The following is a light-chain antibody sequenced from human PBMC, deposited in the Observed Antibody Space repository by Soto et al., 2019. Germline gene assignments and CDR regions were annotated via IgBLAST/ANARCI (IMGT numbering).Light chain of an antibody. V-gene: IGLV4-69*01. CDR2: LNSDGSH. CDR1: SGHSTYA. CDR3: QTWGTGIVI. J-gene: IGLJ2*01. Sequence: QLVLTQSPSASASLGASVKLTCTLSSGHSTYAIAWHQQQPEKGPRFLMKLNSDGSHNRGDGIPDRFSGSRSGAERYLSISGLQSEDEAEYYCQTWGTGIVILGGGTQLTVL.